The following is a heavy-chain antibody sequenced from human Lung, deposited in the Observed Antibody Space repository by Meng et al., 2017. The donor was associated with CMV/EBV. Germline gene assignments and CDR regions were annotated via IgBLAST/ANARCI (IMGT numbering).Heavy chain of an antibody. Sequence: QFELREPGPALVKPSETLSLTCAVSGDSITNHNWWAWVRQPPGKGLEWIGEIPHRGSSAYNPSLKSRVSMSIDKSKNQFSLKLTSVTAADTAVYHCLRRSGGSVWGQGTLVTVSS. V-gene: IGHV4-4*02. D-gene: IGHD3-10*01. CDR1: GDSITNHNW. CDR3: LRRSGGSV. CDR2: IPHRGSS. J-gene: IGHJ1*01.